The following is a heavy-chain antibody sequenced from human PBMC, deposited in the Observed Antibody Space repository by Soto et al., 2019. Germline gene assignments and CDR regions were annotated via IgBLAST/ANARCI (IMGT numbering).Heavy chain of an antibody. V-gene: IGHV3-23*01. Sequence: EVQLLESGGGLVQPGGSLRLSCAASGFTFSSFAMTWVRQAPGKGLEWVSSISGSGGSTYYADSVKGRFSISRDNSKNTLCLQMNSLRAEDTAVYYCAKYSPGNGNAFDIWGQGTMVTVSS. J-gene: IGHJ3*02. D-gene: IGHD2-8*01. CDR2: ISGSGGST. CDR1: GFTFSSFA. CDR3: AKYSPGNGNAFDI.